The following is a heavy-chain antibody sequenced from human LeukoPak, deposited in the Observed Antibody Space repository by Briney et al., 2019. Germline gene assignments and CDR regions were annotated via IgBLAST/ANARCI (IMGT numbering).Heavy chain of an antibody. CDR2: ISGSGDNT. CDR3: TKGHHYYDSSGMNDAFDI. Sequence: GGSLRLSCAASGFTFTSYGMSWVRQAPGKGLEWVSGISGSGDNTYYADSVKGRFSISRDNSKNTLYLQMNSLRAEDTAVYYCTKGHHYYDSSGMNDAFDIWGQGTMVTVSS. V-gene: IGHV3-23*01. D-gene: IGHD3-22*01. J-gene: IGHJ3*02. CDR1: GFTFTSYG.